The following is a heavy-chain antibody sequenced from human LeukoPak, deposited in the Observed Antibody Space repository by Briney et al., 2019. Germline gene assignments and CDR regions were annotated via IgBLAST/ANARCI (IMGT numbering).Heavy chain of an antibody. J-gene: IGHJ3*02. D-gene: IGHD3-3*01. Sequence: QPGGSLRLSCAASGFTFSSYSMNWVRQAPGKGLEWVSAISGSGGSTYYADSVKGRFTISRDNSKNTLYLQMNSLRAEDTAVYYCAKDRSALIRFLEWLLYDAFDIWGQGTMVTVSS. CDR1: GFTFSSYS. CDR2: ISGSGGST. CDR3: AKDRSALIRFLEWLLYDAFDI. V-gene: IGHV3-23*01.